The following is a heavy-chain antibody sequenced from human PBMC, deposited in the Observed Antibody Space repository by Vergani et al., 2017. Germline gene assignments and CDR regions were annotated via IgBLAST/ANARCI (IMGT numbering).Heavy chain of an antibody. Sequence: QVQLVQSGAEVKKPGASVKVSCKASGYTFTSYGISWVRQAPGQGLEWMGWISAYNGNTNYAQKLQGRVTMTTDTSTSTAYMELRSLRSDDTAVYYCASSLPTPVPAARPDYGMDVWGQGTTVTVSS. D-gene: IGHD2-2*02. V-gene: IGHV1-18*01. CDR3: ASSLPTPVPAARPDYGMDV. CDR1: GYTFTSYG. J-gene: IGHJ6*02. CDR2: ISAYNGNT.